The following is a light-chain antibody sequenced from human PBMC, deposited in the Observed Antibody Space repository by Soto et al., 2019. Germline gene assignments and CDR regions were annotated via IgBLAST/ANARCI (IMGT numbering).Light chain of an antibody. V-gene: IGKV3-20*01. CDR3: QQYGNPPPNA. J-gene: IGKJ2*01. Sequence: EIVLTQSPGTLSLSPGERATLSCRASQSVSSSYLAWYQQKPGQAPRVLIHGASSRATGIPDRFSGSGSGTDFTLTISRLEPEDFAVYFGQQYGNPPPNAFGQGTKVDIK. CDR2: GAS. CDR1: QSVSSSY.